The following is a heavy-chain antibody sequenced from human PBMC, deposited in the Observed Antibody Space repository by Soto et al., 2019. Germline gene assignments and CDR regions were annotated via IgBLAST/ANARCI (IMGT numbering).Heavy chain of an antibody. CDR1: GFTFSSYA. V-gene: IGHV3-23*01. CDR2: ISGSGGST. Sequence: EVQLLESGGGLVQPGGSLRLSCAASGFTFSSYAMSWVRQAPGKGLEWVSAISGSGGSTYYADSVKGRFTISRDNSKNTLYLQMNGLRAEDTAVYYCAKALVTTIFCWDGILGYWGQGPLVTVSS. J-gene: IGHJ4*02. D-gene: IGHD5-12*01. CDR3: AKALVTTIFCWDGILGY.